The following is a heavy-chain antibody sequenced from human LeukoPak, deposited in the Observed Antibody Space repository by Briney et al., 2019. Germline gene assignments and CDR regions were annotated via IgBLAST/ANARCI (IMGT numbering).Heavy chain of an antibody. CDR3: ARDQGGTANLYYYYGMDV. V-gene: IGHV4-31*03. J-gene: IGHJ6*02. Sequence: SQTLSLTCNVSGGSISSGGYYWSWIRQHPGKGLEWIGYIYYSGSTYYNPSLKSRVTISVDTSKNQFSLKLSSVTAADTAVYYCARDQGGTANLYYYYGMDVWGQGTTVTVSS. D-gene: IGHD6-13*01. CDR1: GGSISSGGYY. CDR2: IYYSGST.